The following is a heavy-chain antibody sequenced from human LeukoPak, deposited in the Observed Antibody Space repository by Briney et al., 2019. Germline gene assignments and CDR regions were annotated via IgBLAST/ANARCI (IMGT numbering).Heavy chain of an antibody. Sequence: SETLSLTCTVYGGSFSWYYWSWIRQPPGKGLEWIGEIHPSGSTNFNPSLKSRVSISVDTSKNQFSLILTSVTAADTGVYYSSRGRDQSKTGDSWGQGTVVTVSS. D-gene: IGHD2-2*01. V-gene: IGHV4-34*01. CDR3: SRGRDQSKTGDS. J-gene: IGHJ4*02. CDR1: GGSFSWYY. CDR2: IHPSGST.